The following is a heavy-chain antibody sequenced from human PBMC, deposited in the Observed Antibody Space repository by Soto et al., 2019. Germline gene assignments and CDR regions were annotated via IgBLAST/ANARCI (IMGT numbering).Heavy chain of an antibody. J-gene: IGHJ3*02. D-gene: IGHD6-19*01. CDR2: IYYSGST. Sequence: LDTLSLTCTFTRFSMIRYCWSWIRQPPGKGLEWIGYIYYSGSTNYNPSLKSRVTISVDTSKNQFSLKLSSVTAADTAVYYCARQQWLVLNAFDIWGQGTMVT. CDR1: RFSMIRYC. CDR3: ARQQWLVLNAFDI. V-gene: IGHV4-59*07.